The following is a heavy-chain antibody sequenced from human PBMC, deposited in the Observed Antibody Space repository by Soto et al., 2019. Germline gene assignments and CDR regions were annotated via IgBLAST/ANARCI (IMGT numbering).Heavy chain of an antibody. J-gene: IGHJ4*02. CDR3: AKDYNNYWSGYYAH. Sequence: LRLSCAASGFTFSSYAMHWVRQAPGKGLEWVSSISWDSGIREYADSVKGRFTISRDNAKNSLYLEMNSLRADDTALYYCAKDYNNYWSGYYAHWGQGTPVTVSS. D-gene: IGHD3-3*01. CDR2: ISWDSGIR. V-gene: IGHV3-9*01. CDR1: GFTFSSYA.